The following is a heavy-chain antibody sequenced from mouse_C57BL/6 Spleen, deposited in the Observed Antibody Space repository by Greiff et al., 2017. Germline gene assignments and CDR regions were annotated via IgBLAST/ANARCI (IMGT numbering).Heavy chain of an antibody. CDR2: INPNNGGT. V-gene: IGHV1-18*01. Sequence: EVQLQQSGPELVKPGASVKIPCKASGYTFTDYNMAWVKQTHGKSLEWIGDINPNNGGTIYNQKFKGKATLTVDKSSSTAYMELRSLTSEDTAVYYCASGMITRFAYWGQGTLVTVSA. CDR3: ASGMITRFAY. CDR1: GYTFTDYN. D-gene: IGHD2-4*01. J-gene: IGHJ3*01.